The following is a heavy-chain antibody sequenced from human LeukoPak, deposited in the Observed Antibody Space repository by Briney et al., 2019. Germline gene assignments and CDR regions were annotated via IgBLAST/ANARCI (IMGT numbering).Heavy chain of an antibody. J-gene: IGHJ2*01. CDR2: ISGSGGST. V-gene: IGHV3-23*01. CDR3: ARDRVGHDYGGNRSYWYFDL. CDR1: GFTFSSYA. D-gene: IGHD4-23*01. Sequence: GSLRLSCAASGFTFSSYAMSWVRQAPGKGLEWVSAISGSGGSTYYADSVKGRFTISRDNSKNALYLQMNSLRAEDTAVYYCARDRVGHDYGGNRSYWYFDLWGRGTLVTVSS.